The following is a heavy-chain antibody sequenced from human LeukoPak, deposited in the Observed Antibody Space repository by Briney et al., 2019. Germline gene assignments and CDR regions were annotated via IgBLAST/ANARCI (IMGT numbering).Heavy chain of an antibody. D-gene: IGHD2-15*01. J-gene: IGHJ4*02. Sequence: ASVKVSCKASGYTFTSYAISWVRQAPGQGLDWMGWISLYNPKTNYAQKFQGRVTMTTDTSTSTAYMELSSLRSEDTAVYYCARDDPGGFDYWGQGTLVTVSS. V-gene: IGHV1-18*01. CDR3: ARDDPGGFDY. CDR1: GYTFTSYA. CDR2: ISLYNPKT.